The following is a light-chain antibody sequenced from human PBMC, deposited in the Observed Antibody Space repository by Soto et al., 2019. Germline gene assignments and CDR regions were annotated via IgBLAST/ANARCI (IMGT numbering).Light chain of an antibody. V-gene: IGKV3-20*01. J-gene: IGKJ1*01. CDR2: NSS. Sequence: EIVLTQSPGTLSLSPGERATLSCRASQSVRSNYLAWYQQKPGQAPRLLIYNSSTRATGIPDRFSGSGSGTDFTLTISRLEPEDSALYYCQQYRDLPQTFGQGTQVEIK. CDR3: QQYRDLPQT. CDR1: QSVRSNY.